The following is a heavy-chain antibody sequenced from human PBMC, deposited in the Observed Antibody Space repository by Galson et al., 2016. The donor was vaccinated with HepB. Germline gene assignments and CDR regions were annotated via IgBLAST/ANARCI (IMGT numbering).Heavy chain of an antibody. CDR3: ARTLASSSAAAYFQH. J-gene: IGHJ1*01. D-gene: IGHD6-6*01. CDR1: GFPFSGYA. Sequence: SLRLSCAASGFPFSGYAMHWVRQAPGRGLEWVAVISADGSDQYYADSVKGRFTISRDNSKNTLYLQMNSLRAEDTAVYYCARTLASSSAAAYFQHWGHGTLVTVSS. CDR2: ISADGSDQ. V-gene: IGHV3-30*04.